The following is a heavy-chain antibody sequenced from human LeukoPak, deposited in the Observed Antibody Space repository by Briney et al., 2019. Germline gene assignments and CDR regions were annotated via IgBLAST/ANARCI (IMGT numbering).Heavy chain of an antibody. Sequence: GGSLRLSCVASGFTFNKYAMSWVRQAPGKGLEWVSLMGEGGSTTYYADSVKGRFTISSDNSKNTVYLQMNSLRAEDTAVYYCARDRNAVTGIYFDYWGQGTLVTVSS. CDR3: ARDRNAVTGIYFDY. V-gene: IGHV3-23*01. D-gene: IGHD2-21*02. CDR2: MGEGGSTT. CDR1: GFTFNKYA. J-gene: IGHJ4*02.